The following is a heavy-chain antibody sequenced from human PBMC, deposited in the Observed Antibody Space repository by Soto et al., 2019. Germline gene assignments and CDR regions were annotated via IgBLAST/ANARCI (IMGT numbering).Heavy chain of an antibody. CDR2: INHSGST. Sequence: QVQLQQWGAGLLKPSETLSLTCAVYGGSFSGYYWSWIRQPPGKGLEWIGEINHSGSTNYNPSLKSRVTISVDTSKNQFSLKLSSVTAADTAVYYCASSIAYCGGDCFGAFDIWGQGTMVTVSS. V-gene: IGHV4-34*01. CDR3: ASSIAYCGGDCFGAFDI. J-gene: IGHJ3*02. D-gene: IGHD2-21*02. CDR1: GGSFSGYY.